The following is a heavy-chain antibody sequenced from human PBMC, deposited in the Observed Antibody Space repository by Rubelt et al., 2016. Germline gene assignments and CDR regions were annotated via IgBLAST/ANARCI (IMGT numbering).Heavy chain of an antibody. CDR3: ATGKTKTVAVAGAVLY. Sequence: GSTYYADSVKGRFTISRDNSKNTLYLQMNSLRAEDTAVYYCATGKTKTVAVAGAVLYWGQGTLVTVSS. V-gene: IGHV3-66*01. J-gene: IGHJ4*02. D-gene: IGHD6-19*01. CDR2: GST.